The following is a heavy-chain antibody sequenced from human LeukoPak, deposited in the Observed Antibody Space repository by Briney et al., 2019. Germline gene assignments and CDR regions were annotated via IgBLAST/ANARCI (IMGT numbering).Heavy chain of an antibody. V-gene: IGHV4-38-2*02. CDR2: FYHGGST. CDR3: ARAYCVGDCTVLHIYFDN. D-gene: IGHD2-21*02. Sequence: SETLSLTCTVSGYSISTGYYWDWIRQPPGKGLEWIGTFYHGGSTYYNPSLKSRVTISVDTSKNQFSLKLRSVMAADTAVYYCARAYCVGDCTVLHIYFDNWGQGTLVTVSS. J-gene: IGHJ4*02. CDR1: GYSISTGYY.